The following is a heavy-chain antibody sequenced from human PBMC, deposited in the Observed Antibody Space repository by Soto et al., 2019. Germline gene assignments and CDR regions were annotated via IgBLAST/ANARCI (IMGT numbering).Heavy chain of an antibody. CDR1: GYTFTSYG. V-gene: IGHV1-18*01. CDR2: ISAYNGNT. CDR3: AREGALGYCSSTSCSYYYYGMDV. D-gene: IGHD2-2*01. J-gene: IGHJ6*02. Sequence: QVQLVQSGAEVKKPGASVKVSCKASGYTFTSYGISWVRQAPGQGLEWMGWISAYNGNTNYAQKLQGKVTMTTYPSTSTAYMEQRSLRSDDTAVYYCAREGALGYCSSTSCSYYYYGMDVWGQGTTVTVSS.